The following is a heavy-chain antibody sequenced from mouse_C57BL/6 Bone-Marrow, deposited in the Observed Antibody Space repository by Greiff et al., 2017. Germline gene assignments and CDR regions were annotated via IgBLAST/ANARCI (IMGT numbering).Heavy chain of an antibody. Sequence: VQLQQSGPGLVQPSQCLSITCTASGFSLTSYGVHWVRQSPEKGLEWLGVIWSGGSTDYNAAFISRLSISKDNSMSQVFFKMNSLQADDTAISYCARNTYYSNCWYFDVWGTGTTGTVSS. V-gene: IGHV2-2*01. J-gene: IGHJ1*03. CDR1: GFSLTSYG. D-gene: IGHD2-5*01. CDR3: ARNTYYSNCWYFDV. CDR2: IWSGGST.